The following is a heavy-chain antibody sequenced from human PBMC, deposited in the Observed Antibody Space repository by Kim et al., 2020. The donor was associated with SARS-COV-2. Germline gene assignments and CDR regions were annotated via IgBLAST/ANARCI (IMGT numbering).Heavy chain of an antibody. CDR1: GFTFSSYA. CDR2: ISYDGSNK. J-gene: IGHJ4*02. D-gene: IGHD3-9*01. CDR3: ARDPVLRYFDWLLAGAYFDY. Sequence: GGSLRLSCAASGFTFSSYAMHWVRQAPGKGLEWVAVISYDGSNKYYADSVKVRFTISRDNSKNTLYLQMNSLRADDTAVYYCARDPVLRYFDWLLAGAYFDYWGQGTLVTVSS. V-gene: IGHV3-30*04.